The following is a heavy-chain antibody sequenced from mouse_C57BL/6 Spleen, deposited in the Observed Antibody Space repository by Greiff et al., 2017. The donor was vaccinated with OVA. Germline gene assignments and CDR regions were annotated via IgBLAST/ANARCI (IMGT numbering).Heavy chain of an antibody. V-gene: IGHV5-4*03. J-gene: IGHJ4*01. CDR1: GFTFSSYA. CDR2: ISDGGSYT. Sequence: DVKLVESGGGLVKPGGSLKLSCAASGFTFSSYAMSWVRQTPEKRLEWVATISDGGSYTYYPDNVKGRFTISRDNAKNNLYLQMSHLKSEDTAMYYCARSSSYPYAMDYWGQGTSVTVSS. D-gene: IGHD1-1*01. CDR3: ARSSSYPYAMDY.